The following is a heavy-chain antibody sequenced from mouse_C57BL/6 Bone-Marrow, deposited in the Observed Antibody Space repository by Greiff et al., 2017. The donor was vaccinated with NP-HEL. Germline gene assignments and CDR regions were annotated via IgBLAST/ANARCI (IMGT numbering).Heavy chain of an antibody. CDR2: IHPSDSDT. J-gene: IGHJ3*01. CDR1: GYTFTSYW. D-gene: IGHD2-4*01. CDR3: AACYDDDVGLFAY. V-gene: IGHV1-74*01. Sequence: QVQLQQPGAELVKPGASVKVSCKASGYTFTSYWMHWVKQRPGQGLEWIGRIHPSDSDTNYNQKFKGKATLTVDKSSSTAYMQLSSLTSEDSAVYYCAACYDDDVGLFAYWGQGTLVTVSA.